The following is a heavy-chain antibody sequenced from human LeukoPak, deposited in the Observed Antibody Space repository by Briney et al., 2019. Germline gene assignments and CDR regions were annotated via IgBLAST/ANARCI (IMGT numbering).Heavy chain of an antibody. CDR1: GFTFSSYG. D-gene: IGHD3/OR15-3a*01. V-gene: IGHV4-39*01. Sequence: GSLRLSCAASGFTFSSYGMSWVRQAPGKGLEWIGSIYYTGNTYYNASLKSRVTISIDTSKNQISLRLTSVTAADTAMYYCARQTGSGLLTLPGGQGTLVTVSS. J-gene: IGHJ4*02. CDR2: IYYTGNT. CDR3: ARQTGSGLLTLP.